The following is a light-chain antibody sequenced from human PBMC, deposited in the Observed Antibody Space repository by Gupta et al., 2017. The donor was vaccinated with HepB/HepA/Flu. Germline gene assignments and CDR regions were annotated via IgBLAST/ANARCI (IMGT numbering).Light chain of an antibody. CDR1: QSIDIW. V-gene: IGKV1-5*03. CDR3: QQEHTDYPQRT. J-gene: IGKJ1*01. Sequence: DVQMTQSPSTLSASIGDRVTITCRARQSIDIWLAWYQQRPRKAPKLLMSKASTLERGVRSRFSGSGAGSEVTLTIIGRQPEDFESYYCQQEHTDYPQRTFGQGTKVEIK. CDR2: KAS.